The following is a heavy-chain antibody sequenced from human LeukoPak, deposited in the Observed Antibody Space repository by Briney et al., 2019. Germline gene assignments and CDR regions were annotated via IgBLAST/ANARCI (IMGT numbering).Heavy chain of an antibody. J-gene: IGHJ6*02. CDR2: IYYSGST. V-gene: IGHV4-31*03. CDR1: GGSISSGGYY. Sequence: SETLSLTCTVSGGSISSGGYYWSWIRQHPGKGLEWIGYIYYSGSTYYNPSLKSRVTISVDTSKNQFSLKLSSVTAADTAVYYCAKELFLDLLGYYYGMDVWGQGTTVTVSS. CDR3: AKELFLDLLGYYYGMDV. D-gene: IGHD3/OR15-3a*01.